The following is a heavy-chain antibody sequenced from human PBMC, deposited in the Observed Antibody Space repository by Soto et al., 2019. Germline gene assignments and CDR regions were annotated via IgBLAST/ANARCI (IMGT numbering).Heavy chain of an antibody. Sequence: PSETLSLTCTVSGGSISSSSYYWGWIRQPPGKGLEWIGYIYYSGSTYYNPSLKSRVTISVDTSKNQFSLKLSSVTAADTAVYYCARVWALRFLEWSPPYYYYYGMDVWGQGTTVTVSS. CDR1: GGSISSSSYY. V-gene: IGHV4-31*03. CDR3: ARVWALRFLEWSPPYYYYYGMDV. J-gene: IGHJ6*02. CDR2: IYYSGST. D-gene: IGHD3-3*01.